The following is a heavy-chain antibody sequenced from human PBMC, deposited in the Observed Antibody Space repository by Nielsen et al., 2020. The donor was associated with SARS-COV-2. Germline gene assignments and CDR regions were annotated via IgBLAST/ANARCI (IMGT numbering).Heavy chain of an antibody. V-gene: IGHV1-8*01. J-gene: IGHJ5*02. CDR1: GYTFTSYD. CDR2: MNPNSGNP. D-gene: IGHD3-9*01. CDR3: ARELWTYYDILTGYYRLNRQNNWFDP. Sequence: ASVKVSCKASGYTFTSYDINWVRQATGQGLAWMGWMNPNSGNPGYAQKFQGRVTMTRNTSISTAYMELSSLRSEDAAVYYCARELWTYYDILTGYYRLNRQNNWFDPWGQGTLVTVSS.